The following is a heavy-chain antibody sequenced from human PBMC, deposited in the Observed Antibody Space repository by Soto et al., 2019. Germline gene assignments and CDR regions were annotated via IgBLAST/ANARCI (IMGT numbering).Heavy chain of an antibody. D-gene: IGHD4-17*01. V-gene: IGHV1-24*01. J-gene: IGHJ1*01. CDR1: GYTLTELS. CDR2: FDPEDGET. Sequence: ASVKVSCKVSGYTLTELSMHWVRQAPGKGLEWMGGFDPEDGETIYAQKFQGRVTMTEDTSTDTAYMELSSLRSEDTAVYYCATLLARDYFFDTLHPSEIYFHYWGQGSLVTVSS. CDR3: ATLLARDYFFDTLHPSEIYFHY.